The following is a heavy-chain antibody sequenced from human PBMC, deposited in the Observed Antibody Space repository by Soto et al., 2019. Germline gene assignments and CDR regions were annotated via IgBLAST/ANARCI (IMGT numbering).Heavy chain of an antibody. V-gene: IGHV4-59*01. CDR2: IYYSGST. CDR3: ARSGWPTPFDY. J-gene: IGHJ4*02. Sequence: SETLSLTCTVSGGSISSYYWSWIRQPPGKGLEWIGYIYYSGSTNYNPSLKSRVTISVDTSKNQFSLKLSSVTAADTAVYYCARSGWPTPFDYWGQGTLVTVSS. CDR1: GGSISSYY. D-gene: IGHD6-19*01.